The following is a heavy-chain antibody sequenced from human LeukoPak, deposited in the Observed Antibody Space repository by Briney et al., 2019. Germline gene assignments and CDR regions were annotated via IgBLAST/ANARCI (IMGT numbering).Heavy chain of an antibody. Sequence: GGSLRLSCTASGFTFSIYSMNWVRQAPGKGLEWVSYISSSGSTIYYADSVKGRFTISRDNAKNSLYLQMNSLRAEDTAVYYCAELGITMIGGVWGKGTTVTISS. J-gene: IGHJ6*04. V-gene: IGHV3-48*04. CDR3: AELGITMIGGV. CDR2: ISSSGSTI. CDR1: GFTFSIYS. D-gene: IGHD3-10*02.